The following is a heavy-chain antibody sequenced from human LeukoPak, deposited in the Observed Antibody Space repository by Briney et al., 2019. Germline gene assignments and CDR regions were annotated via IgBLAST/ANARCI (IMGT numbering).Heavy chain of an antibody. Sequence: WASVKVSCKASGYTFTSYYMHWVRQAPGQGLEWMGLINPSGGSTIYAQKFQGRVTITRDTSTSTVYMEVSSLRSEDTAVYYCARDYYYDSSGLPRGDYWGQATLVTVSS. D-gene: IGHD3-22*01. V-gene: IGHV1-46*01. CDR2: INPSGGST. CDR1: GYTFTSYY. J-gene: IGHJ4*02. CDR3: ARDYYYDSSGLPRGDY.